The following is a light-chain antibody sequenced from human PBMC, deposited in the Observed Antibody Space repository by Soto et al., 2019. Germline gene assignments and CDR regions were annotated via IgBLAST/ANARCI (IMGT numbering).Light chain of an antibody. CDR2: GAS. CDR3: QQYASAPPIT. Sequence: EILLTQPPGTLSLSPGEIATLSCSAMDRVIVRYVAWYQQKPGQAPRLLIYGASSRATGIPDRFSGSGSGTDFTLTISRLEPEDFAVYYCQQYASAPPITFGQGTRLEIK. J-gene: IGKJ5*01. CDR1: DRVIVRY. V-gene: IGKV3-20*01.